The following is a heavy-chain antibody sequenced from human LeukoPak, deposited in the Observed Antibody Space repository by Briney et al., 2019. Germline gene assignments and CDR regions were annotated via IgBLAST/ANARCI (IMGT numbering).Heavy chain of an antibody. D-gene: IGHD2-2*02. V-gene: IGHV4-34*01. CDR3: ARGGDIVVVPAAIRRSSAEYYFDY. CDR1: GGSFGGYY. CDR2: INHSGST. Sequence: SETLSLTCAVYGGSFGGYYWSWIRQPPGKGLEWIGEINHSGSTNYNPSLKSRVTISVDTSKNQFSLKLSSVTAADTAVYYCARGGDIVVVPAAIRRSSAEYYFDYWGQGTLVTVSS. J-gene: IGHJ4*02.